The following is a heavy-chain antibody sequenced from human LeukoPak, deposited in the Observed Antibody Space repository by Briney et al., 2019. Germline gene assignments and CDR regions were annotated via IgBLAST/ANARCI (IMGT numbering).Heavy chain of an antibody. J-gene: IGHJ3*02. D-gene: IGHD3-22*01. Sequence: PGGSLRLSCAASGFTVSSNYMSWVRQAPGKGLEWVSSFYRGISTYYADSVKGRFTTSRDHSKNTTYLQMDSLRPKDTAVYYCARYYDSSGYTQGAFDIWGQGTMVTVS. CDR3: ARYYDSSGYTQGAFDI. CDR1: GFTVSSNY. V-gene: IGHV3-66*02. CDR2: FYRGIST.